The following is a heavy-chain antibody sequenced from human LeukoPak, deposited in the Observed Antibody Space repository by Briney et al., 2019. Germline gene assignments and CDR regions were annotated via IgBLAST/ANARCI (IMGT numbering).Heavy chain of an antibody. CDR2: IKQDGSEK. CDR1: GFTFSSYW. J-gene: IGHJ1*01. V-gene: IGHV3-7*01. D-gene: IGHD3-16*01. CDR3: ARTVGISPPEYFQH. Sequence: PGGSLRLSCAASGFTFSSYWMSWVRQAPGKGLEWVANIKQDGSEKYYVDSVKGRFTISRDNAKNSLYLQMNSLRAEDTAVYYCARTVGISPPEYFQHWGQGTLVTVSS.